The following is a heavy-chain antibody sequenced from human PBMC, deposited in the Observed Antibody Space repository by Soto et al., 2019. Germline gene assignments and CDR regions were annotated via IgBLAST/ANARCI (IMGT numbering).Heavy chain of an antibody. J-gene: IGHJ6*02. CDR1: GGSVSINSAA. Sequence: QTLSLTGASSGGSVSINSAAWNWIRQSPSRGLEWLGRTYYRSKWYNDYALSVKNRITINPDTSKNQFSLQLNSVTPEDTAMYYCARADPDYYYYGMDVWGQGTTVPVSS. CDR3: ARADPDYYYYGMDV. CDR2: TYYRSKWYN. V-gene: IGHV6-1*01.